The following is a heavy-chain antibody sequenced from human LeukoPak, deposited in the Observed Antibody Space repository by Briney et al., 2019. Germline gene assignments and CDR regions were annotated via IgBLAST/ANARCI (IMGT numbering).Heavy chain of an antibody. Sequence: GASLKVSCEPSRYTFTSYYMHCVSQTPEQRLERMGIINPSGGSTRYAQKFQGRVTMTRDIYTSIVYMEVSRLRSEDTAVYYCAREALQWRQDAFDIWGEGTMVTVSS. CDR1: RYTFTSYY. D-gene: IGHD6-19*01. J-gene: IGHJ3*02. CDR2: INPSGGST. CDR3: AREALQWRQDAFDI. V-gene: IGHV1-46*01.